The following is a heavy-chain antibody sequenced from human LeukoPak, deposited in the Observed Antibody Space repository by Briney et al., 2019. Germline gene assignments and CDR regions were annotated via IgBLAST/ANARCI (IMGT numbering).Heavy chain of an antibody. J-gene: IGHJ4*02. CDR1: GFTFNSYG. D-gene: IGHD1-26*01. CDR3: ARDEPYSGSYYLY. CDR2: VSYDGFAGSDK. V-gene: IGHV3-30*03. Sequence: GGSLRLSCAASGFTFNSYGLHWVRQAPGKGLQWVAVVSYDGFAGSDKYYADSVKGRFTISRDNSKNTLYLQMDSLRPEDTAVYFCARDEPYSGSYYLYWGQGTLVTVSS.